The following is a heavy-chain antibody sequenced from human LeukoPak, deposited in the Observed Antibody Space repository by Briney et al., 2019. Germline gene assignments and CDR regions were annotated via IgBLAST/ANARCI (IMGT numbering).Heavy chain of an antibody. J-gene: IGHJ4*02. CDR1: GFTFSSYA. CDR2: ISGSGDRT. CDR3: AKDYKADY. V-gene: IGHV3-23*01. Sequence: GGSLRLSCATSGFTFSSYAMTWVRQAPGKGLEWVSAISGSGDRTNYADSVKGRFTISRDNSKNTLYLQMNGLRAEDTAVYYCAKDYKADYWGQGTLVTVSS. D-gene: IGHD1-1*01.